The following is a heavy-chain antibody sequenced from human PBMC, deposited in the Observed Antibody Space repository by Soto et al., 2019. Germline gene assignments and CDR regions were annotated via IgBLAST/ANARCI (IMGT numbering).Heavy chain of an antibody. CDR3: ARSRLPKSIDYYYYGMDV. CDR1: GFTFSSYG. J-gene: IGHJ6*02. V-gene: IGHV3-33*01. Sequence: GGSLRLSCAASGFTFSSYGMHWVRQAPGKGLEWVAGIWYDGSNKYYADSVKGRFTISRDNSKNTLYLQMNSLRAEDTAVYYCARSRLPKSIDYYYYGMDVWGQGTTVTVSS. D-gene: IGHD2-15*01. CDR2: IWYDGSNK.